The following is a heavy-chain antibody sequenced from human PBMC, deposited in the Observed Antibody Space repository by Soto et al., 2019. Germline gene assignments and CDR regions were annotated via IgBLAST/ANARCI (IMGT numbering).Heavy chain of an antibody. Sequence: SLSWTGSGGTARISSYYLSCVRQTKGKGLEWLGSILHSGSTYYNPSLKSRLTLSVDTSEDQFSLNLSSVTATDTGGYYLSTLGAAMSRYGSAGWTRGTSVPGSS. CDR3: STLGAAMSRYGSAG. J-gene: IGHJ6*02. V-gene: IGHV4-39*01. CDR1: GGTARISSYY. D-gene: IGHD2-2*01. CDR2: ILHSGST.